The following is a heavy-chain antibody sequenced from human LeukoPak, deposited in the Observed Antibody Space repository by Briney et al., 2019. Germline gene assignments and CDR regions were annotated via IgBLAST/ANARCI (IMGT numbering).Heavy chain of an antibody. CDR2: ISYDGKNE. Sequence: PGRSLRLSCAASGFTFSNFGMHWVRQAPGKGLEWVAVISYDGKNEYYTDSVKGRFTISRDSAKNTLYLQMNSLRVEDTAVYYCAKQMAVDYFDYWGQGTLVTVSS. J-gene: IGHJ4*02. V-gene: IGHV3-30*18. CDR1: GFTFSNFG. D-gene: IGHD5-24*01. CDR3: AKQMAVDYFDY.